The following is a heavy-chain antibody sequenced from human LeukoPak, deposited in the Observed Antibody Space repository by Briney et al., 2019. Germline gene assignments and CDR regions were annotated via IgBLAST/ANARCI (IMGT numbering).Heavy chain of an antibody. D-gene: IGHD2-2*01. J-gene: IGHJ3*02. Sequence: PSETLSLTCAVYGGSFSGYYWSWIRQPPGKGLEWIGEINHSGSTNYNPSLKSRVTISVDTSKNQFSLKLSSVTAADTAVYYCSVVVPDAIGAFDIWGQGTMVTVSS. CDR3: SVVVPDAIGAFDI. V-gene: IGHV4-34*01. CDR2: INHSGST. CDR1: GGSFSGYY.